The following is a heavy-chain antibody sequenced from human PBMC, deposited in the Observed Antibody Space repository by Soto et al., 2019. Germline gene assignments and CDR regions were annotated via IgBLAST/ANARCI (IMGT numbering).Heavy chain of an antibody. CDR3: ARETMIVVVTSPNAFDL. CDR2: IIPIFGTA. J-gene: IGHJ3*01. Sequence: QVQLVQSGAEVKKPGSSVKVSCKASGGTFSSYAISWVRQAPGQGLEWMGGIIPIFGTANYAQKFQGRVTITADESTSTAYMELSSLRSEDTAVYYCARETMIVVVTSPNAFDLWGQGTMVTVSS. V-gene: IGHV1-69*12. D-gene: IGHD3-22*01. CDR1: GGTFSSYA.